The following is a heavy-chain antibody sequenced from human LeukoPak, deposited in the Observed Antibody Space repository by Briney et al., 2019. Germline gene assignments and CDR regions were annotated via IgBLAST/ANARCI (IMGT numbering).Heavy chain of an antibody. D-gene: IGHD5-18*01. V-gene: IGHV4-59*01. CDR1: GGSISSYY. CDR3: ARGGYSYGYDY. J-gene: IGHJ4*02. Sequence: SETLSLTCTVSGGSISSYYWSWIRQPPGKGLEWIGYIYYSRSTNYNPSLKSRVTISVDTSKNQFSLKLSSVTAADTAVYYCARGGYSYGYDYWGQGTLVTVSS. CDR2: IYYSRST.